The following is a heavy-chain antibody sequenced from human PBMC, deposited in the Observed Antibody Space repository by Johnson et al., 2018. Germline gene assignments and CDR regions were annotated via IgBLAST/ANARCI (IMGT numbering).Heavy chain of an antibody. V-gene: IGHV1-8*01. Sequence: QVQLVESGAEVRKPGASXRVSCRASGYTLTNFHINWVRQAPGQGLEWMGWMSPHTGNSLYAERFQDRVTLTRDTSTNTAYMELGGLTSEATAVYYCARGPPTMDTNVWGQGTLVTVSS. CDR2: MSPHTGNS. CDR3: ARGPPTMDTNV. D-gene: IGHD2-8*01. J-gene: IGHJ4*02. CDR1: GYTLTNFH.